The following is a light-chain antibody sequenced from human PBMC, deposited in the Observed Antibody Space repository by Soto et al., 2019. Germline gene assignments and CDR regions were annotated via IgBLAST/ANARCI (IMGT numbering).Light chain of an antibody. V-gene: IGLV3-25*03. Sequence: SYELTQPPSVSLTPGQTARITCSRDRLPRHYVHWYQQKPGQAPALVIFKDRERPSGIPERFSGSSSGTTVTLIISGVQDADEADYYCQSTDSSGSYVFGTGTKLTVL. J-gene: IGLJ1*01. CDR2: KDR. CDR1: RLPRHY. CDR3: QSTDSSGSYV.